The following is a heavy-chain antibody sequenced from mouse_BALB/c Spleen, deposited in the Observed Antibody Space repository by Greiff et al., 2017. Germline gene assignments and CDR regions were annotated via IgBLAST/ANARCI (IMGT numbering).Heavy chain of an antibody. CDR2: ISSGSSTI. Sequence: EVKLVESGGGLVQPGGSRKLSCAASGFTFSSFGMHWVRQAPEKGLEWVAYISSGSSTIYYADTVKGRFTISRDNPKNTLFLQMTSLRSEDTAMYYCARSGGIGLWFAYWGQGTLVTVSA. CDR3: ARSGGIGLWFAY. D-gene: IGHD3-1*01. CDR1: GFTFSSFG. V-gene: IGHV5-17*02. J-gene: IGHJ3*01.